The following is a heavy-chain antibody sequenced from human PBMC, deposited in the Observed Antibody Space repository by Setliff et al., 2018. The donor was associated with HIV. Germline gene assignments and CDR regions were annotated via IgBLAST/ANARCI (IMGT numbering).Heavy chain of an antibody. J-gene: IGHJ6*03. V-gene: IGHV4-34*01. CDR3: ARGIAAAGIYYYYYMDV. CDR1: GESLSGYS. CDR2: VNHRGTT. D-gene: IGHD6-13*01. Sequence: SETLSLTCAVNGESLSGYSWTWIRQPPGKGLEWIGEVNHRGTTSHNPSLKSRVTASVDTSKNQFSLKLSSVTAADTAVYYCARGIAAAGIYYYYYMDVWGKGTTVTVSS.